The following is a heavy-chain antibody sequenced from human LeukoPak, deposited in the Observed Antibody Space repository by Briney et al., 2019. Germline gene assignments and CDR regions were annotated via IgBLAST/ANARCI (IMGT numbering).Heavy chain of an antibody. CDR3: ERENCREGS. J-gene: IGHJ1*01. CDR2: ISSSGGST. V-gene: IGHV3-23*01. CDR1: RLTFSTYV. D-gene: IGHD2-15*01. Sequence: GGSLRLPCAASRLTFSTYVMGWVRHAPGKGLEWVSAISSSGGSTYYADSVKGRFTISKDNSKNTLYLQINSLRAEDTDVYFSERENCREGSWGQGTLVTVSS.